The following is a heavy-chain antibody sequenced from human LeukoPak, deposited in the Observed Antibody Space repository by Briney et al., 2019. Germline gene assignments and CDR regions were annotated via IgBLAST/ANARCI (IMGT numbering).Heavy chain of an antibody. V-gene: IGHV4-38-2*01. J-gene: IGHJ3*02. Sequence: SETLSLTCAVSGYSISSGYYWGWIRQPPGEGLEWIASIYHSGSTYYNPSLKSRVTISVDTSKNQFSLKLSSVTAADTAVYYCARQLDIVVVVAATQGAFDIWGQGTMVTVSS. CDR2: IYHSGST. CDR1: GYSISSGYY. CDR3: ARQLDIVVVVAATQGAFDI. D-gene: IGHD2-15*01.